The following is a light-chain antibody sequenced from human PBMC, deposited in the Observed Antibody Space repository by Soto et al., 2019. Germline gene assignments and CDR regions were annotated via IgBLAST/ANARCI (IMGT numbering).Light chain of an antibody. J-gene: IGKJ2*01. CDR2: GTS. CDR1: QDIRKD. CDR3: LQDYIYPYT. V-gene: IGKV1-6*01. Sequence: AIKITQSPSSLSVSVGDRVTITCRASQDIRKDLGWYQQKPGKAPKLLIYGTSNLQSGVPSRFSGSGSGTDFTLTISSLQPEDFAIYYCLQDYIYPYTFGQGTKLEIK.